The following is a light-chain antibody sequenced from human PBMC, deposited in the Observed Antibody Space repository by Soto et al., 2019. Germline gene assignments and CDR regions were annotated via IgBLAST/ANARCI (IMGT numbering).Light chain of an antibody. Sequence: EIVLTQSPGTLSLSPGERATLSCRASQSVSSSYLAWYQQKPGQAPRLLIYGASSRATGIPDRFSGSGSGTDFTLTISRLEPEDFAVYYCQQYGPLTWVTFGQGTRLEIK. V-gene: IGKV3-20*01. J-gene: IGKJ5*01. CDR1: QSVSSSY. CDR3: QQYGPLTWVT. CDR2: GAS.